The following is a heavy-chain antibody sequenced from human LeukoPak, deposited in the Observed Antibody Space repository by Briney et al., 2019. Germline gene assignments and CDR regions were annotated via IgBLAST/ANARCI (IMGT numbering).Heavy chain of an antibody. J-gene: IGHJ4*02. D-gene: IGHD1-26*01. Sequence: PGGSLRLSCAASGFTFSSYSMNWVRQAPGKGLEWVSSISSSSSYIYYADSAKGRFTISRDNAKNSLYLQMNSLRAEDTAVYYCARDQRDDSGSYLRLDYWGQGTLVTVSS. V-gene: IGHV3-21*01. CDR1: GFTFSSYS. CDR3: ARDQRDDSGSYLRLDY. CDR2: ISSSSSYI.